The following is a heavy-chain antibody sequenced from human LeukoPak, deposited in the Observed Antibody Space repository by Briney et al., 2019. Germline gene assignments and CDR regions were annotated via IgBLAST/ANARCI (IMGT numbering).Heavy chain of an antibody. J-gene: IGHJ4*02. CDR2: IWYDGSNK. D-gene: IGHD2-2*02. Sequence: GGSLRLSCAASGFTFSSYGMHWVRQAPGKGLEWVAVIWYDGSNKYYADSVKGRFTISRDNSKNMLYLQMNSLRAEDTAVYYCARGYCSSTSCYTYYFDYWGQGTLVTVSS. V-gene: IGHV3-33*01. CDR1: GFTFSSYG. CDR3: ARGYCSSTSCYTYYFDY.